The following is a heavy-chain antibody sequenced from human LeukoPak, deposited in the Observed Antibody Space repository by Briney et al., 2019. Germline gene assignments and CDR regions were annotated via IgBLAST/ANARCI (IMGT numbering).Heavy chain of an antibody. CDR2: INPNSGGT. Sequence: ASVKVSCKASGYTFTNYFMHWVRQAPGQGLEWMGWINPNSGGTNYAQRFHGRVTMTRDTSISTAYMELSRLRSDDTAVYYCARGCRDGYSNYWYFDLWGRGTLVTVSS. CDR1: GYTFTNYF. D-gene: IGHD5-24*01. V-gene: IGHV1-2*02. J-gene: IGHJ2*01. CDR3: ARGCRDGYSNYWYFDL.